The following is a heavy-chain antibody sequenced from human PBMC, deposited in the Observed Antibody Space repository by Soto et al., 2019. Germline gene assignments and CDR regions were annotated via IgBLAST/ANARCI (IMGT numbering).Heavy chain of an antibody. D-gene: IGHD3-3*01. CDR2: ISGSGGST. J-gene: IGHJ4*02. CDR1: GFTFSSYA. CDR3: AAFDFWSGYYASDY. Sequence: GGSLRLSCAASGFTFSSYAMSWVRQAPGKGLEWVSAISGSGGSTYYADSVKGRFTISRDNSKNTLYLQMNSLRAEDTAVYYCAAFDFWSGYYASDYWGQGTLVTVSS. V-gene: IGHV3-23*01.